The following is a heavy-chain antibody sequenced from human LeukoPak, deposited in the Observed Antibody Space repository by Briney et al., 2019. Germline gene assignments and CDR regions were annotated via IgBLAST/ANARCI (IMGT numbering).Heavy chain of an antibody. Sequence: ASVKVSCKPSGYTFITYGITWVRQAPGQGLEWMGWISPYNGNTNYAQKFQGRVTMTTDTSTSTAYMELRSLRSDDTAVYYCARGPHERSGYPDDWGQGTLVTVSS. CDR1: GYTFITYG. V-gene: IGHV1-18*01. D-gene: IGHD3-22*01. CDR3: ARGPHERSGYPDD. CDR2: ISPYNGNT. J-gene: IGHJ4*02.